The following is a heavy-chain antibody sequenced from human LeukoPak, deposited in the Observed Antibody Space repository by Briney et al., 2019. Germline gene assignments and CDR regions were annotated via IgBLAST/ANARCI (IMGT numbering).Heavy chain of an antibody. J-gene: IGHJ4*02. CDR3: ARAPGIAVAASPTVDY. D-gene: IGHD6-19*01. Sequence: GGSLRLSCAASGFTFSSYGMHWVRQAPGKGLEWVAFIRYDGSNKYYADSVKGRFTISRDNSKNTLYLQMNSLRAEDTAVYYCARAPGIAVAASPTVDYWGQGTLVTVSS. V-gene: IGHV3-30*02. CDR1: GFTFSSYG. CDR2: IRYDGSNK.